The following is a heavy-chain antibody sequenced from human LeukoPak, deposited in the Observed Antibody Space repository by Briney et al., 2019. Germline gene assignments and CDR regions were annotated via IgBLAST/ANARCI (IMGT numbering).Heavy chain of an antibody. CDR2: ISGGGGST. D-gene: IGHD2-2*01. V-gene: IGHV3-23*01. CDR3: AKRACSSSSCSYFDN. Sequence: SGGSLRLSCAASGFTFSSYAMSWVRQAPGKGLEWVSAISGGGGSTFYTDSVKGRFTISRDNPENTLYLKMNSLRAEDTAVYYCAKRACSSSSCSYFDNWGQGTLVTVSS. CDR1: GFTFSSYA. J-gene: IGHJ4*02.